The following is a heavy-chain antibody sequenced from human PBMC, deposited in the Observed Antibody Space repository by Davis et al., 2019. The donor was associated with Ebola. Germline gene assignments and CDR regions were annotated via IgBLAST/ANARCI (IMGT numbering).Heavy chain of an antibody. D-gene: IGHD1-26*01. CDR1: GGSVRSDY. V-gene: IGHV4-59*02. CDR2: ISNGGRT. CDR3: VRGSDADKTGY. J-gene: IGHJ4*02. Sequence: SETLSLTCSVSGGSVRSDYWSWIRQSPGKGLEWIAFISNGGRTIYNPSLRGRVTISIDTSKNQFSLEVRAVTAADTAFYYGVRGSDADKTGYWGQGTLVTVSS.